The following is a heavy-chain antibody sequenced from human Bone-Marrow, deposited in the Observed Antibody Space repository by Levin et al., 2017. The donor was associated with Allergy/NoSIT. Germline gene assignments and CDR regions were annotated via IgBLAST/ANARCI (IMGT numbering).Heavy chain of an antibody. V-gene: IGHV1-2*02. Sequence: ASVKVSCKASGYTFTDHFVHWVREAPGHGFEWMGWINPDSAGIHYAQKFQGRVTMTRDTSISTVYMELSSLRSDDTAVYHCARDGTTMAGSPPYGYHFYMDVWGKGTTVTVSS. J-gene: IGHJ6*03. CDR1: GYTFTDHF. CDR2: INPDSAGI. CDR3: ARDGTTMAGSPPYGYHFYMDV. D-gene: IGHD6-19*01.